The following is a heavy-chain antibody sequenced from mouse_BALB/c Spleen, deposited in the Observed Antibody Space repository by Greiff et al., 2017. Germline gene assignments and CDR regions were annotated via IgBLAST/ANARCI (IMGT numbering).Heavy chain of an antibody. J-gene: IGHJ1*01. V-gene: IGHV8-8*01. CDR2: IWWDDDK. D-gene: IGHD2-10*01. CDR3: ARMDSYYGNLGYFDV. Sequence: QVTLKESGPGILQPSQTLSLTCSFSGFSLSTSGMGVGWIRQPSGKGLEWLAHIWWDDDKRYNPALKSRLTISKDTSSNQVFLKIASVDTADTATYYCARMDSYYGNLGYFDVWGAGTTVTVSS. CDR1: GFSLSTSGMG.